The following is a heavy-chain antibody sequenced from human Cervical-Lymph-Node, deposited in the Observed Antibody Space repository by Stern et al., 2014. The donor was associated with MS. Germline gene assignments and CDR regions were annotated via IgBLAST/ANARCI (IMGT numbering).Heavy chain of an antibody. CDR2: ASYDGNK. CDR3: ARDRGIDDAFDP. Sequence: VQLVEAGGGVVQPGRSLRLACAASGFRFSNYAVHCVRQAPGKGLEGVAVASYDGNKYSADSVKGRFTVSRDNSKNALYLQMNSLRTEDTAVYYCARDRGIDDAFDPWGQGTMVTVSA. CDR1: GFRFSNYA. V-gene: IGHV3-30*01. J-gene: IGHJ3*01. D-gene: IGHD3-10*01.